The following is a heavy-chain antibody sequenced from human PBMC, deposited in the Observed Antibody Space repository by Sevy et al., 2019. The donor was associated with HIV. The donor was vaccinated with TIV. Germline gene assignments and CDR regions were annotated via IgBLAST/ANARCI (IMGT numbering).Heavy chain of an antibody. CDR3: AREGCTKPHDY. CDR2: LSFGSGEI. CDR1: GFTFSKYS. V-gene: IGHV3-23*01. D-gene: IGHD2-8*01. Sequence: GGSLRLSCAASGFTFSKYSMSWVRQPPGKGLEWVSTLSFGSGEINYADSVKGRFTISRNNSKSSVYLLMNNLRPEDTAVYYCAREGCTKPHDYWGQGTLVTVSS. J-gene: IGHJ4*02.